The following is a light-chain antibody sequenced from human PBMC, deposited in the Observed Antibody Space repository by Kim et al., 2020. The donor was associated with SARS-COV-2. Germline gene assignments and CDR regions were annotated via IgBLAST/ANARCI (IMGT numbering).Light chain of an antibody. CDR3: QKYNSAPWT. Sequence: ASVGDRVTITCRASQDIANSLAWYQQKPGKVPKLLIYAASTLQTGVPSRFSGSGSGTQFTLTIGSLQTEDVATYYCQKYNSAPWTFGPGTKVDIK. CDR2: AAS. J-gene: IGKJ1*01. V-gene: IGKV1-27*01. CDR1: QDIANS.